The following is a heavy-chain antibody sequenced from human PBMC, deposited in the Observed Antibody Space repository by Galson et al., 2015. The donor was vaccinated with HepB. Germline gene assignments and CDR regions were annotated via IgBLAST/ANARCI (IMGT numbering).Heavy chain of an antibody. CDR1: GFTFSSYT. V-gene: IGHV3-21*01. J-gene: IGHJ4*02. CDR2: ISSNSRYI. Sequence: SLRLSCAASGFTFSSYTMKWVRQAPGKGLEWVSSISSNSRYIYYAGSVKGRFTISRDNAKISLYLQLNSLRAEDTAVYFCARDAGGYSYGYFDYWGQGMLVTVSS. D-gene: IGHD5-18*01. CDR3: ARDAGGYSYGYFDY.